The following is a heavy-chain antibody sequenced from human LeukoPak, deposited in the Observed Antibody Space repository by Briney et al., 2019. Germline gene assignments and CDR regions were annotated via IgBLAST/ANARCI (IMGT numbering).Heavy chain of an antibody. CDR2: IYYSGST. Sequence: SETLSLTCTVSGGSISSGGYYWSWIRQHPGKGLEWIGYIYYSGSTYYNPSLKSRVTISVDTSKSQFSLKLSSVTAADTAVYYCARDGYDSSGHRGLFDYWGQGTLVTVSS. D-gene: IGHD3-22*01. J-gene: IGHJ4*02. V-gene: IGHV4-31*03. CDR1: GGSISSGGYY. CDR3: ARDGYDSSGHRGLFDY.